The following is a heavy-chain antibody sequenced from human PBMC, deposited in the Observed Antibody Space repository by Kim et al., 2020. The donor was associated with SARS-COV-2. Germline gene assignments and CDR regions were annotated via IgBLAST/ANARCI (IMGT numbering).Heavy chain of an antibody. V-gene: IGHV3-21*01. Sequence: GGSLRLSCAASGFTFSSYSMNWVRQAPGKGLEWVSSISSSSSYIYYADSVKGRFTISRDNAKNSLYLQMNSLRAEDTAVYYCARDPYGGNWFYWYFDLWGRGTLVTVSS. CDR1: GFTFSSYS. D-gene: IGHD2-15*01. CDR3: ARDPYGGNWFYWYFDL. J-gene: IGHJ2*01. CDR2: ISSSSSYI.